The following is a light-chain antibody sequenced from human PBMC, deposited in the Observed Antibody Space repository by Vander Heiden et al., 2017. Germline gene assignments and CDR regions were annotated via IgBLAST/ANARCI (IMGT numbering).Light chain of an antibody. CDR3: QSYDSSLSGYVV. V-gene: IGLV1-40*01. J-gene: IGLJ2*01. Sequence: QSVLTPPPSVSGAPGRRVTISCTGSISNSGAGYDVHWYQQLPGTAPKLLIYGNSKRPSGAPDRFSGSKSGTSAALAITGLQAEDEADYYCQSYDSSLSGYVVFGGGTKLTVL. CDR2: GNS. CDR1: ISNSGAGYD.